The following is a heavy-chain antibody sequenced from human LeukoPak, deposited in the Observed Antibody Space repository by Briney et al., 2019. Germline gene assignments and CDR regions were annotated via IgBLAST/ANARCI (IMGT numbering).Heavy chain of an antibody. J-gene: IGHJ4*02. CDR1: GGSISSSSYY. D-gene: IGHD1-26*01. CDR2: IYYSGSTYYNPSLKSGST. Sequence: SETMSLTCTVSGGSISSSSYYWGWIRQPPGKGLEWIGNIYYSGSTYYNPSLKSGSTYYNPSLKSRVTISVDTSKNQFSLKLSSVTAADTAVYYCARDWELGYWGQGTLVTVSS. CDR3: ARDWELGY. V-gene: IGHV4-39*02.